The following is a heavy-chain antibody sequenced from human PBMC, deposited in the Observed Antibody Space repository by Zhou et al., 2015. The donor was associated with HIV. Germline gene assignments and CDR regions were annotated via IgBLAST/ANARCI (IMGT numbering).Heavy chain of an antibody. V-gene: IGHV1-69*06. CDR3: ARDRGAARPEWRYFDL. J-gene: IGHJ2*01. CDR1: GGTFSSYA. D-gene: IGHD6-6*01. CDR2: IIPIFGTA. Sequence: QVQLVQSGAEVKKPGSSVKVSCKASGGTFSSYAISWVRQAPGQGLEWMGGIIPIFGTANYAQKFQGRVSITADRSTNIAYMDLWSLRSDDTAVYYCARDRGAARPEWRYFDLWGRGTLVTVSS.